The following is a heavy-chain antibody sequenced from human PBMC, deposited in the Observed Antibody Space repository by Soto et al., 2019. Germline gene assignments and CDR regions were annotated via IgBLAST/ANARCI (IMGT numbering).Heavy chain of an antibody. CDR1: GFTFSTFA. J-gene: IGHJ5*02. V-gene: IGHV3-33*01. D-gene: IGHD2-8*01. CDR2: IWPDGNDK. CDR3: VRGSSCSNGVRYNLGWFGP. Sequence: QVQLVESGGGVVQPGRSLRLSCTASGFTFSTFALHWVRQGPGKGLEWVAIIWPDGNDKYYADSMKGRFTISSDNSKNTLSLQMNSLRAEDTAVYYCVRGSSCSNGVRYNLGWFGPWGQGTLVTVSS.